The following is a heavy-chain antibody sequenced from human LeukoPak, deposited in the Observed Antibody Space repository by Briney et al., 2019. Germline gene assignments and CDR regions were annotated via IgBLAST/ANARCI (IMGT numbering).Heavy chain of an antibody. V-gene: IGHV1-69*05. CDR3: ARDTEQSSSFDY. J-gene: IGHJ4*02. D-gene: IGHD6-19*01. CDR1: GGTFSSYA. Sequence: GSSVKVSCKASGGTFSSYAFSWVRQAPGQGLEWMGGIIPIFGTANYAQKFQGRVTITTDESTSTAYMELSSLRSEDTAVYYCARDTEQSSSFDYWGQGTLVTVSS. CDR2: IIPIFGTA.